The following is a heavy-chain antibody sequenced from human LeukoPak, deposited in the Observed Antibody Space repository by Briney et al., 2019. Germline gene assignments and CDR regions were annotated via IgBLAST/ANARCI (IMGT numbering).Heavy chain of an antibody. CDR2: IYTSGGT. V-gene: IGHV4-4*09. CDR3: ARLTRLSSSPDRYYLDY. Sequence: LETLSLTCTVSGDSISRYYWSWIRQPPGKGLKWIGYIYTSGGTNYIPSLKGRVTISIDTSKNQFSLKLSSVTAADSAVYYCARLTRLSSSPDRYYLDYSGQGTLVTVSS. D-gene: IGHD3-16*02. CDR1: GDSISRYY. J-gene: IGHJ4*02.